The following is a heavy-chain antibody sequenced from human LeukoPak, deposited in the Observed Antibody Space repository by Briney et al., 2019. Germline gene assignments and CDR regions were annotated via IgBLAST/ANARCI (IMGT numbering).Heavy chain of an antibody. V-gene: IGHV3-23*01. D-gene: IGHD3-10*01. CDR2: LSGSGGST. Sequence: GGSLRLSCAAYGFTFSSYAMSWVRQAPGKGLEWVSALSGSGGSTYYADSVKGRFTISRDNSKNTLYLQMNSLRAEDTAVYYCAKDNLAYYYGSGSYFDYWGQGTLVTVSS. J-gene: IGHJ4*02. CDR3: AKDNLAYYYGSGSYFDY. CDR1: GFTFSSYA.